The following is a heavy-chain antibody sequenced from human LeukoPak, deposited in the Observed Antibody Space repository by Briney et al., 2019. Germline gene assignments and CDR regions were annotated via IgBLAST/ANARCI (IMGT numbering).Heavy chain of an antibody. CDR1: GFTFSSYW. V-gene: IGHV3-74*01. Sequence: PGGSLRLSCAASGFTFSSYWMHWVRQAPGKGLVWVSRINSDGSSTSYADSVKGRFTISRDNAKNTLYLQMNSLRAEDTAVYYCARGPSRLRYFDYWGQGTLVTVAS. CDR2: INSDGSST. J-gene: IGHJ4*02. CDR3: ARGPSRLRYFDY.